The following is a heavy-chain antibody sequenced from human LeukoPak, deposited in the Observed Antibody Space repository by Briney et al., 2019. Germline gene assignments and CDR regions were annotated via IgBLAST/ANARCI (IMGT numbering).Heavy chain of an antibody. J-gene: IGHJ4*02. CDR3: ASSPHSHYNLDY. CDR2: IYTSVST. D-gene: IGHD1-1*01. Sequence: PSETLSLTCTVSGDSISSYYWSWIRQPPGKGLEWIGYIYTSVSTNYNPSLRSRVTMSVDTSKNQFSLKLSSVTAADTAVYYCASSPHSHYNLDYWGQGTLVTVSS. V-gene: IGHV4-4*09. CDR1: GDSISSYY.